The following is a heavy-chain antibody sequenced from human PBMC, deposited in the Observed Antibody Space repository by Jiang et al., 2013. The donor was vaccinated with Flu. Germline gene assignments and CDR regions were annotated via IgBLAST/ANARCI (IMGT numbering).Heavy chain of an antibody. CDR3: ARDFVSNNWFDP. J-gene: IGHJ5*02. D-gene: IGHD2-8*01. CDR1: DYSISTGYY. V-gene: IGHV4-38-2*02. Sequence: TCAVSDYSISTGYYWAWIRQPPGKGLEWIGSVYHTGSTFYNPSLRSRVTISMDTSNNQFSLQLSSVTAADTAIYFCARDFVSNNWFDPWGQGTLVTVSS. CDR2: VYHTGST.